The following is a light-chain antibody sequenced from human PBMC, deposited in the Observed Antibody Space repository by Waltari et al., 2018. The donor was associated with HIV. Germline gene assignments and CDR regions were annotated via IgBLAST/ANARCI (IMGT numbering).Light chain of an antibody. Sequence: QSALTQPASVSGSPGQSITISCTGTSSDVGAYMYVSWYQQHADKAPKLIIFEVSTRPSVISNRCSGSKSGNTASLTISGLQTEDEADYYCASFTTNRILVFGGGTKVTVL. CDR3: ASFTTNRILV. CDR1: SSDVGAYMY. V-gene: IGLV2-14*01. J-gene: IGLJ2*01. CDR2: EVS.